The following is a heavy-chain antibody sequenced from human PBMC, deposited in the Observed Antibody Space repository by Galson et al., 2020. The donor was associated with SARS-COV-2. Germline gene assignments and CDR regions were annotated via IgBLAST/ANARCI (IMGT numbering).Heavy chain of an antibody. CDR1: GYNFTDYW. CDR2: VYPGDSDT. V-gene: IGHV5-51*01. J-gene: IGHJ4*02. D-gene: IGHD6-19*01. CDR3: ARRSALFGSGPDY. Sequence: HGESLKISCQASGYNFTDYWIGWVRQMPGKGLEWMGFVYPGDSDTRYGPSFEGQVTISADKSITTAYLQWRRLKASDTATYFCARRSALFGSGPDYWGQGTLVSVSS.